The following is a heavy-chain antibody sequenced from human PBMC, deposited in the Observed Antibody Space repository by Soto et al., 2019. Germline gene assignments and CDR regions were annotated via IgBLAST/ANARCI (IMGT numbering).Heavy chain of an antibody. V-gene: IGHV4-38-2*01. CDR2: IYHSGTT. D-gene: IGHD3-22*01. Sequence: LSLTCAVSGYSISSGYYWGWIRQPPGKGLEWIATIYHSGTTYSNPSLKSRATISVDTSKNQFSLKLSSVTAADTAVYYCARGLYYYDSSGYSPDYWGLGTLVTVSS. J-gene: IGHJ4*02. CDR1: GYSISSGYY. CDR3: ARGLYYYDSSGYSPDY.